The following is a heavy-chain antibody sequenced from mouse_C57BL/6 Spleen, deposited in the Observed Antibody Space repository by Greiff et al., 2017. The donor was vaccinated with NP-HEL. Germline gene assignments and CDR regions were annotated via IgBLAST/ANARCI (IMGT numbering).Heavy chain of an antibody. CDR3: ARTAQANYAMDY. CDR2: INPYNGGT. V-gene: IGHV1-19*01. CDR1: GYTFTDYY. J-gene: IGHJ4*01. D-gene: IGHD3-2*02. Sequence: VQLQQSGPVLVKPGASVKMSCKASGYTFTDYYMNWVKQSHGKSLEWIGVINPYNGGTSYNQKFKGKATLTVDKSSSTAYMELNSLTSEDSAVYYCARTAQANYAMDYWGQGTSVTVSS.